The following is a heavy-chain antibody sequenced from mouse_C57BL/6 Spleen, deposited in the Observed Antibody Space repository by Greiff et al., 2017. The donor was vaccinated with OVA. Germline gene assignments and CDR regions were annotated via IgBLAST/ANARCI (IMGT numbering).Heavy chain of an antibody. V-gene: IGHV5-6*01. Sequence: EVKLVESGGDLVKPGGSLKLSCAASGFTFSSYGMSWVRQTPDKRLEWVATISSGGSYTYYPDSVKGRFTISRDNAKNTLYLQMSSLKSEDTAMYYCARGGYSNYVAGAMDYWGQGTSVTVSS. J-gene: IGHJ4*01. CDR2: ISSGGSYT. D-gene: IGHD2-5*01. CDR3: ARGGYSNYVAGAMDY. CDR1: GFTFSSYG.